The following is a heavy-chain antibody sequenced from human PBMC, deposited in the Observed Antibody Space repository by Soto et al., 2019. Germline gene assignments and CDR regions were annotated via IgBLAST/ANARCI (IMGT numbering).Heavy chain of an antibody. Sequence: SETLSLTCAVYGGSFSGYYWSWIRQPPGKGLEWIGEINHSGSTNYNPSLKSRVTISVDTSKNQFSLKLSSVTAADTAVYFCAREGNLGRWIQPLDSWGRGTLVTVSS. J-gene: IGHJ2*01. D-gene: IGHD3-9*01. CDR2: INHSGST. V-gene: IGHV4-34*01. CDR1: GGSFSGYY. CDR3: AREGNLGRWIQPLDS.